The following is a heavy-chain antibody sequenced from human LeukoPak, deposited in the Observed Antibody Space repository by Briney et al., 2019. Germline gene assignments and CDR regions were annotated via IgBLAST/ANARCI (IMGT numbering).Heavy chain of an antibody. CDR1: GFILTDYG. CDR2: IRYDGSDK. V-gene: IGHV3-30*02. J-gene: IGHJ4*02. Sequence: GGSLRLSCAASGFILTDYGMHWVRQAPGKGLEWLTCIRYDGSDKYYADSVKGRFTISRDNSKNTLYLQMNSLTSEDTASYYCDKEGAASQQRVLDHWGQGILVTVSS. CDR3: DKEGAASQQRVLDH. D-gene: IGHD6-13*01.